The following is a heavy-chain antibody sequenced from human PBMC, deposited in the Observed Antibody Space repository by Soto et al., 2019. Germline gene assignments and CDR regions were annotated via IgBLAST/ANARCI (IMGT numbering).Heavy chain of an antibody. Sequence: QEQLVESGGGVVQPGRSLRLSCAAFGFTFSNYAMHWVRQAPGKWLEWVKVISYDGRNKYADSVKGRFTISRDNSKNTLYLQMNSLRVEDTAVYYCARDDYGFYPWGQGTLVTVSS. CDR3: ARDDYGFYP. D-gene: IGHD4-17*01. J-gene: IGHJ5*02. CDR1: GFTFSNYA. V-gene: IGHV3-30*04. CDR2: ISYDGRN.